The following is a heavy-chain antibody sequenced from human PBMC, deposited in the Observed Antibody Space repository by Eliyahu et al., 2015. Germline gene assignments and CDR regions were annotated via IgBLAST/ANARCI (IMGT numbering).Heavy chain of an antibody. V-gene: IGHV4-34*02. Sequence: QVQLQQWGAGLLKPSETLSLTCGVYGGSLSGPFGSWIRQSPGKGLEWIGEINPKGTINYNPSLKSRVTMSVDTAQKQFSLKLRSVTAADTAVYYCARGGGVVAELFDHFQNWGQGTPVTVSS. D-gene: IGHD3-22*01. J-gene: IGHJ1*01. CDR2: INPKGTI. CDR3: ARGGGVVAELFDHFQN. CDR1: GGSLSGPF.